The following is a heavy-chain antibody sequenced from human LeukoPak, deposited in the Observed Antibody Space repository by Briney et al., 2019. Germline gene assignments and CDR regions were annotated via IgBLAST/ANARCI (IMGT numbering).Heavy chain of an antibody. J-gene: IGHJ4*02. CDR1: GFTFSDYP. D-gene: IGHD3-22*01. V-gene: IGHV3-30-3*01. Sequence: PGGSLRLSCAASGFTFSDYPIHWVRQAPGKGLEWVASISYDGSNKYYADSVKGRFTISRDNSKNTLYLQMNSLRAEDTAVYYCARELYYYDSSGFDYWGQGTLVTVSS. CDR2: ISYDGSNK. CDR3: ARELYYYDSSGFDY.